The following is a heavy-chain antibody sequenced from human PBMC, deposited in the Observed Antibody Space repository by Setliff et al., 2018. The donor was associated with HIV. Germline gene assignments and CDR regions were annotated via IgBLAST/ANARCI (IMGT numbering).Heavy chain of an antibody. D-gene: IGHD1-7*01. Sequence: ASVKVSCKASGYKFTGCYLQWVRQAPGQGLEWMAWINPKSADTRIAQKFEGRVTMTWDTSLTTAYMELSSLRSDDTALYYCGTYPPNWNYGAAAFDIWGQGTLVT. CDR2: INPKSADT. J-gene: IGHJ3*02. CDR1: GYKFTGCY. V-gene: IGHV1-2*02. CDR3: GTYPPNWNYGAAAFDI.